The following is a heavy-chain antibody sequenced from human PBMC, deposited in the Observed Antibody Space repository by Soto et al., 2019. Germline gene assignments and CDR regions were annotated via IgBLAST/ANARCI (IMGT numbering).Heavy chain of an antibody. D-gene: IGHD6-19*01. Sequence: SVKVSCKDSVGTFSSYAISWVRQAPGQGLEWMGGIIPIFGTANYAQKFQGRVTITADESTSTAYMELSSLRSEDTAVYYCAGPGYSSGYGNYYYYGMDVWGQGTTVTVSS. CDR3: AGPGYSSGYGNYYYYGMDV. V-gene: IGHV1-69*13. CDR1: VGTFSSYA. J-gene: IGHJ6*02. CDR2: IIPIFGTA.